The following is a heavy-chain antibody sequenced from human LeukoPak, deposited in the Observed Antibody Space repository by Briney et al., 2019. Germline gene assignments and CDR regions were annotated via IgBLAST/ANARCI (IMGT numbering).Heavy chain of an antibody. CDR3: AKAITAGGVSGSDAFDI. D-gene: IGHD6-13*01. V-gene: IGHV3-30*02. CDR1: GFTLSNYG. Sequence: GGSLRLSCAASGFTLSNYGMHWVRQAPGKGLEWVTFIQYDGSNKYYADSVKGRFTISGDNSKNTLYLQMNSLRAEDTAVYYCAKAITAGGVSGSDAFDIWGQGTMVTVSS. J-gene: IGHJ3*02. CDR2: IQYDGSNK.